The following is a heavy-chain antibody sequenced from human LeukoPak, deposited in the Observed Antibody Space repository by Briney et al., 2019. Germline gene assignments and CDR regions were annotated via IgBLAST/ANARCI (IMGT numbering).Heavy chain of an antibody. CDR3: ARDHSSSSWMDSFEI. J-gene: IGHJ3*02. V-gene: IGHV4-4*07. CDR2: IHTTGTA. D-gene: IGHD6-6*01. CDR1: GGSIGPYY. Sequence: PSETLSLTCIISGGSIGPYYWSWIRQAAGKGPEWIGRIHTTGTADYNPSLKGRVFLSVDTSKNQFSLKVTSVTAADTAVYYCARDHSSSSWMDSFEIWGPGTKVTVSS.